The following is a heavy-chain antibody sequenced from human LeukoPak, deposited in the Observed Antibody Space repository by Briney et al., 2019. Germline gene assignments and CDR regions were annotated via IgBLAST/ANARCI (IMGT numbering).Heavy chain of an antibody. Sequence: PGRSLRLSCAASGFTFSSYAMHWVRQAPGKGLEWVAVIWYDGSNKYYADSVKGRFTISRDNSKNTLYLQMNSLRAEDTAVYYCARDWSSSWPYYYYGMDVWGQGTTVTVSS. J-gene: IGHJ6*02. CDR1: GFTFSSYA. CDR3: ARDWSSSWPYYYYGMDV. D-gene: IGHD6-13*01. V-gene: IGHV3-33*08. CDR2: IWYDGSNK.